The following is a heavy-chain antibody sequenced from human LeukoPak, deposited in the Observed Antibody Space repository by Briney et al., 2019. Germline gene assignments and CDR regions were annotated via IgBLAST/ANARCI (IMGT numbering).Heavy chain of an antibody. CDR3: AKLHSATITADFDN. D-gene: IGHD1-14*01. CDR2: ISIGGDYT. V-gene: IGHV3-23*01. J-gene: IGHJ4*02. CDR1: GFTFSGYA. Sequence: GGSLRLSCAASGFTFSGYAMRWVSQAPGKGLEWVSGISIGGDYTYYADSVQGRFTISRDNSKNTLFLQMSNLRAEDTAKYYCAKLHSATITADFDNWGQGSLVIVSS.